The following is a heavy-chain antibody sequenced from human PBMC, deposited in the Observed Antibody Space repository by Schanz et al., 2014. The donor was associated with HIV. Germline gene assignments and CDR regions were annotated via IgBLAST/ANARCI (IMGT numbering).Heavy chain of an antibody. Sequence: QVQLVQSGAEVKKPGSSVKVSCKTSGDSFTSDAINWVRQAPGQGLEWMGWINPNSGGTNSAQKFQGRVTMSMDTSSSTAYMELSRLRSDDTAVYYCAKSPIFGDVIFYGMDVWGQGTTVTVSS. CDR1: GDSFTSDA. V-gene: IGHV1-2*02. CDR2: INPNSGGT. J-gene: IGHJ6*02. CDR3: AKSPIFGDVIFYGMDV. D-gene: IGHD3-3*02.